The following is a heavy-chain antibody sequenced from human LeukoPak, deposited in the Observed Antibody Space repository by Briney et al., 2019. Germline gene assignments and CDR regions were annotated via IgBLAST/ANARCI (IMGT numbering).Heavy chain of an antibody. D-gene: IGHD1-26*01. V-gene: IGHV3-74*01. CDR2: ITGDGSST. J-gene: IGHJ3*01. Sequence: GGSLRLSXAASGFTFSNYWMHWVRQAPGKGLVWVSRITGDGSSTSYADSVKGRFTISRDNAKNTLYLQMNSLRAEDTAVYYCASDRGGWSFWGQGTMVTVSS. CDR1: GFTFSNYW. CDR3: ASDRGGWSF.